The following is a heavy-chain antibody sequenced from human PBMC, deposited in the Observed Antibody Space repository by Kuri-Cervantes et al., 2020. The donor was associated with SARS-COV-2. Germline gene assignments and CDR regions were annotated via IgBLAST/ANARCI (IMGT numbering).Heavy chain of an antibody. CDR2: INPSDGST. CDR3: ARGRGTATLDIVLMVYASQDWFDP. CDR1: GYTFTSYY. J-gene: IGHJ5*02. V-gene: IGHV1-46*01. D-gene: IGHD2-8*01. Sequence: ASVKVSCKASGYTFTSYYMHWVRQAPGQGLEWMGIINPSDGSTSYAQKFQGRVTMTRDTSTSTVYMELSSLRSEDTAVYYCARGRGTATLDIVLMVYASQDWFDPWGQGTLVTVSS.